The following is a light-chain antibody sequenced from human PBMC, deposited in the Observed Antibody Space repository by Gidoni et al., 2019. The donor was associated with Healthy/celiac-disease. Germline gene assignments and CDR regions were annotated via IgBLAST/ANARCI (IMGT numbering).Light chain of an antibody. Sequence: DIVMTQSPDSLSVSLGERATINCKSSQSVLYSSNNKNYLAWYQQKPGPPPKLLIYWASTRESGVPDRFSGSGSGTEFTLTISSLQAEDVAVYYCQQYYSTPLTFXGXTKVEIK. CDR3: QQYYSTPLT. CDR2: WAS. V-gene: IGKV4-1*01. CDR1: QSVLYSSNNKNY. J-gene: IGKJ4*01.